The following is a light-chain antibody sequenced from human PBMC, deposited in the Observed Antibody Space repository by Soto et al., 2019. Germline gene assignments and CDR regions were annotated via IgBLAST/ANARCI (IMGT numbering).Light chain of an antibody. CDR1: QSISSY. CDR3: QQSYSTLWT. CDR2: AAS. J-gene: IGKJ1*01. V-gene: IGKV1-39*01. Sequence: NQMNQFPTSPSSTVGDKSTKNCPASQSISSYLNWYQQKPGKAPKLLIYAASSLQSGVPSRFSGSGSGTDFTLTISSLQPEDFATYYCQQSYSTLWTFGQGTKVDIK.